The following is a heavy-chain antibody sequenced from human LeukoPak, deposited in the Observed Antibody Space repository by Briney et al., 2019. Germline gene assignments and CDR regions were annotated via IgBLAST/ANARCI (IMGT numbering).Heavy chain of an antibody. D-gene: IGHD5-12*01. CDR1: GFTLSSYS. J-gene: IGHJ4*02. CDR3: AKGTRGYAMPLVIDY. V-gene: IGHV3-23*01. CDR2: ISDSGGST. Sequence: PGGSLRLSCAASGFTLSSYSMNWVRQAPGKGLEWVSAISDSGGSTYYADSVKGRFTISRDNSKNTLYLQMNSLRAEDTAVYYCAKGTRGYAMPLVIDYWGQGTLVTVSS.